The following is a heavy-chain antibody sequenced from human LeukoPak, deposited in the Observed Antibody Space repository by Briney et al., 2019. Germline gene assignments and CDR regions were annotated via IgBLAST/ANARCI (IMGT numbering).Heavy chain of an antibody. V-gene: IGHV3-23*01. D-gene: IGHD3-9*01. J-gene: IGHJ4*02. Sequence: GGSLRLSCAASGFTFSSYAMSWVRQAPEKGLEWVSGISDSGTGTHYADSVKGRFTISRDNSKNTLYLQMKSLRAEDTAVYYCAKADYDILIGYYPSFDQWGQGTQVTVSS. CDR3: AKADYDILIGYYPSFDQ. CDR2: ISDSGTGT. CDR1: GFTFSSYA.